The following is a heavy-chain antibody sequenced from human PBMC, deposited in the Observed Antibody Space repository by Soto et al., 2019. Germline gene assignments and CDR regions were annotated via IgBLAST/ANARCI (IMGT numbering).Heavy chain of an antibody. CDR1: GFTFSSYA. D-gene: IGHD6-13*01. J-gene: IGHJ4*02. V-gene: IGHV3-23*01. CDR3: ANPRGRIASVDY. CDR2: ISGSGCST. Sequence: GGSLRLSCAASGFTFSSYAMSWVRQAPGKGLEWVSAISGSGCSTYYADSVKGRFTISRDNSKNTLYLQMNSLRAEYTAVYYCANPRGRIASVDYWGQGTLVTVSS.